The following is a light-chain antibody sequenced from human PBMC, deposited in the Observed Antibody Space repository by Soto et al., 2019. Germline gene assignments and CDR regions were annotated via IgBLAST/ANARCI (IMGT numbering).Light chain of an antibody. J-gene: IGKJ1*01. Sequence: IVFTQSPYRRSLSPGPRATLSGGASQTLNSRHLAWYQQKPGQDPRILIYGASSRATDIPDRFSGSGSGTDFTLTISTLEPKDFALYHCKQYGSPRTFGQGTKV. CDR3: KQYGSPRT. CDR2: GAS. V-gene: IGKV3-20*01. CDR1: QTLNSRH.